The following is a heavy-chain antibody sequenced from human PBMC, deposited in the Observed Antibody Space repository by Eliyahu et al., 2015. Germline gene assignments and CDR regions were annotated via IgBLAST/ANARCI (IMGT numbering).Heavy chain of an antibody. V-gene: IGHV3-21*01. CDR2: ISSSSSYI. CDR1: GFXFSSYS. CDR3: ARVVTFATVYYFDY. Sequence: EVQLVESGGGLVKPGGSLRLSCAASGFXFSSYSMNWVRQAPGKGLGWVSSISSSSSYIYYADSVKGRFTISRDNAKNSLYLQMNSLRAEDTAVYYCARVVTFATVYYFDYWGQGTLVTVSS. J-gene: IGHJ4*02. D-gene: IGHD4-17*01.